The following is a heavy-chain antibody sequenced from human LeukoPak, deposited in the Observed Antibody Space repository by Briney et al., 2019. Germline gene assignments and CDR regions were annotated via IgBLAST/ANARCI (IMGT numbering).Heavy chain of an antibody. V-gene: IGHV3-7*01. D-gene: IGHD2-2*01. CDR3: ARVPSTTSCHDY. CDR2: IHQDGSEK. J-gene: IGHJ4*02. CDR1: GFTFSNYW. Sequence: GGSLRLSCAAPGFTFSNYWMTWVRQAPGKGLEWVANIHQDGSEKYYVDSVKGRFSISRDNAKNSLYLQMNSLRAEDTAVYYCARVPSTTSCHDYWGQGTLVTVSS.